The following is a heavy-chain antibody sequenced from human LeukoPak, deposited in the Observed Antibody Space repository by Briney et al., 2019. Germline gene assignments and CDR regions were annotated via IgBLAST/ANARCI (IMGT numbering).Heavy chain of an antibody. CDR3: AKDMSYDSSGYKFDY. CDR1: GFTFDDYA. J-gene: IGHJ4*02. V-gene: IGHV3-9*01. D-gene: IGHD3-22*01. Sequence: GGSLRLSCAASGFTFDDYAMHWVRQAPGKGLEWVSGISWNSGSIGYADSVKGRFTISRDNAKNSLYLQMNSLRAEDTALYYCAKDMSYDSSGYKFDYWGQGTLVTVSS. CDR2: ISWNSGSI.